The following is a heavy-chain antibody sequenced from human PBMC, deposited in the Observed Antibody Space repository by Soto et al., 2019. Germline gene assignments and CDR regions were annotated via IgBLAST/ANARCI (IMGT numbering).Heavy chain of an antibody. CDR3: ANVGDIVVVPAAMFDLDV. CDR2: ISYDGSNK. D-gene: IGHD2-2*01. CDR1: GFTFSSYG. Sequence: ALRLSCAASGFTFSSYGMHWVRQSPGKGLEWVAVISYDGSNKYYADSVKGRFTISRDNSKNTLYLQMNSLRAEDTAVYYCANVGDIVVVPAAMFDLDVWGKGTTVTVSS. V-gene: IGHV3-30*18. J-gene: IGHJ6*04.